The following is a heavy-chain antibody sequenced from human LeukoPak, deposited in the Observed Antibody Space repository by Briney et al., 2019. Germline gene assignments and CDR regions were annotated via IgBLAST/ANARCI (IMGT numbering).Heavy chain of an antibody. V-gene: IGHV4-39*01. CDR1: GGSISSSSYY. CDR3: AIHLFPILDI. D-gene: IGHD3-3*01. CDR2: IYYSGST. J-gene: IGHJ3*02. Sequence: SETLSLTCTVSGGSISSSSYYWGWIRQPPGKGLEWIGSIYYSGSTYYNPSLKSRVAISVDTSKNQFSLKRSSVTAADTAVYYGAIHLFPILDIWGQGTMVTVS.